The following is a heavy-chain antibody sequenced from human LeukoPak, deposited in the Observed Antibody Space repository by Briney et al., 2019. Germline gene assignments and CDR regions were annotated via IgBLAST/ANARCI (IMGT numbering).Heavy chain of an antibody. D-gene: IGHD3-16*01. CDR3: AREADGWGDSGY. CDR1: GFTFSSYS. Sequence: GGSLRLSCAASGFTFSSYSMNWVRQAPGKGLEWVSSISSSSSYIYYADSVKGRFTISRDNAKNSLYLQMNSLRAEDTAVYYCAREADGWGDSGYWGQGTLVTVSS. J-gene: IGHJ4*02. CDR2: ISSSSSYI. V-gene: IGHV3-21*01.